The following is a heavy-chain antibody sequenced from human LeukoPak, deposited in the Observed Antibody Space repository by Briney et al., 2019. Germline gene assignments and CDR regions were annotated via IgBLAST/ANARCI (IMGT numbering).Heavy chain of an antibody. Sequence: SETLSLTCTVSGGSISIGGYYWSWIRQHPGKGLEWIGYIYYSGSTYYNPSLKSRVTISVDTSKNQFSLKLSSVTAADTAVYYCASAQIQLWSYDAFDIWGQGTMVTVSS. CDR1: GGSISIGGYY. CDR2: IYYSGST. J-gene: IGHJ3*02. V-gene: IGHV4-31*03. D-gene: IGHD5-18*01. CDR3: ASAQIQLWSYDAFDI.